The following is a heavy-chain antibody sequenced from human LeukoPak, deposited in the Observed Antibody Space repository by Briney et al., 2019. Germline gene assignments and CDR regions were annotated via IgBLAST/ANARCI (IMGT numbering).Heavy chain of an antibody. J-gene: IGHJ4*02. CDR1: GYTFTSYD. CDR2: MNPNSGNT. D-gene: IGHD3-10*01. CDR3: ARGRVTMVRGVRGIRYYFDY. V-gene: IGHV1-8*01. Sequence: GASVKVSCKASGYTFTSYDINWVRQATGQGLEWMGWMNPNSGNTGYAQKFQGRVTMTRNTSISTAYMELSSLRSEDTAVYYCARGRVTMVRGVRGIRYYFDYWGQGTLVTVSS.